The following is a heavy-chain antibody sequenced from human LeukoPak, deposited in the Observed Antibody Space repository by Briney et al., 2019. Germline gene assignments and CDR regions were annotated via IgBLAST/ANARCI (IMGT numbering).Heavy chain of an antibody. CDR2: SSHSGST. V-gene: IGHV4-34*01. D-gene: IGHD3-22*01. CDR3: ARGPLLDYDGTSGYYYFDY. Sequence: SETLSLTCAVFGGSFNAHYWTWLRQPPGKGLECIGESSHSGSTNYNPSLTSRVTISVDTSKNQFSLKLSSVTAADTAVYYCARGPLLDYDGTSGYYYFDYWGQGTLATVSS. J-gene: IGHJ4*02. CDR1: GGSFNAHY.